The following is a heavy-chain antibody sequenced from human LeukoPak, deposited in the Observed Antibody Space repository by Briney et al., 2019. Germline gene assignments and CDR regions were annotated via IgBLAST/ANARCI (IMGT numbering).Heavy chain of an antibody. Sequence: PGGSLRLSCAASGFTFSSYWMSWVRQAPGKGLEWVANIKQDGSEKYYVDSVKGRFTISRDNAKNSLYLQMNSLRAEDTAVYYCARDGDSSGYYYPEYFQHWGQVTLVTVSS. CDR2: IKQDGSEK. D-gene: IGHD3-22*01. J-gene: IGHJ1*01. V-gene: IGHV3-7*01. CDR1: GFTFSSYW. CDR3: ARDGDSSGYYYPEYFQH.